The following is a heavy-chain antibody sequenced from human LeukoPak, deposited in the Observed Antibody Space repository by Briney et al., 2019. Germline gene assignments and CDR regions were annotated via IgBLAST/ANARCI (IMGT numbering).Heavy chain of an antibody. Sequence: GGSLRLSCAASGLTFSSYEMNWVGQAPGKGVEGVSYISRSGSSIYYADSVKGGFTISRDNEKKSIYVQMNRLRGEDTAVYYCARDRHYYDSSGYSERGYYYGMDVWGQGTTVTVSS. CDR1: GLTFSSYE. V-gene: IGHV3-48*03. CDR3: ARDRHYYDSSGYSERGYYYGMDV. D-gene: IGHD3-22*01. CDR2: ISRSGSSI. J-gene: IGHJ6*02.